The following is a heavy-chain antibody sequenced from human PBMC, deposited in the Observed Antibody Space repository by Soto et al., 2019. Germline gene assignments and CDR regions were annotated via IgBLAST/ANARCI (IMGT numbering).Heavy chain of an antibody. CDR1: GYSFIGYG. V-gene: IGHV1-3*04. Sequence: QVQVVQSGAEVKKPGASVKVSCKTSGYSFIGYGLHWVRQAPGQSLEWMGWIQTGNGATKYSQKFQGRLTITRDTSAITAYMEVISLTSEDTAVYYCARKYSTGSFDSWGQGTLVTVSS. CDR3: ARKYSTGSFDS. J-gene: IGHJ4*02. D-gene: IGHD6-19*01. CDR2: IQTGNGAT.